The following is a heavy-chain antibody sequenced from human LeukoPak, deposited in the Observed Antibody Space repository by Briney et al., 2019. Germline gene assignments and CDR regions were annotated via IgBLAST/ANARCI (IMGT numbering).Heavy chain of an antibody. CDR1: GFTFSNAW. CDR2: IKSKTDGGTT. D-gene: IGHD2-15*01. J-gene: IGHJ4*02. V-gene: IGHV3-15*01. CDR3: TTDLDRYCSGGSCYSGVY. Sequence: GGSLRLSCAASGFTFSNAWMSWVRQAPGKGLEWVGRIKSKTDGGTTDYAAPVKGRFTISRDDSKNTLYLQMNSLKTEDTAVYYCTTDLDRYCSGGSCYSGVYWGQGTLVTVSS.